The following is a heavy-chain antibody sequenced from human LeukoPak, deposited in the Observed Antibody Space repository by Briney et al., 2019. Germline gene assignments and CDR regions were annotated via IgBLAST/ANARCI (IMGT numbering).Heavy chain of an antibody. J-gene: IGHJ4*02. Sequence: GGSLRLSCAASGFSVNNNYMNWVRQATGKGLEWVSLMDNFGLKYYAASVEGRVTISRDSSTDTVYLQLNSLRAEDTAVYYCARSWQVPAAMGFDYWGQGTLITVSS. V-gene: IGHV3-53*01. CDR1: GFSVNNNY. D-gene: IGHD2-2*01. CDR2: MDNFGLK. CDR3: ARSWQVPAAMGFDY.